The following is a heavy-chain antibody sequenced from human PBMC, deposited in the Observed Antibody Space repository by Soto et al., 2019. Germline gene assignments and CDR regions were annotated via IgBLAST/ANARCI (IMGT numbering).Heavy chain of an antibody. D-gene: IGHD3-10*01. V-gene: IGHV3-73*01. CDR2: IRSKANSYAT. J-gene: IGHJ6*03. Sequence: GGSLRLSCAASGFTFSGSAMHWVRQASGKGLEWVGRIRSKANSYATAYAASVKGRFTISRDDSKNTAYLQMNSLKTEDTAVYYCTSLDLTSGSYYKRIYYYYMDVWGKGTTVTVSS. CDR1: GFTFSGSA. CDR3: TSLDLTSGSYYKRIYYYYMDV.